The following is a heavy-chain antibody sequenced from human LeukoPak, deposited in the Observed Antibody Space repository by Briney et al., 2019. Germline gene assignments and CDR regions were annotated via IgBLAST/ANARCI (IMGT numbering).Heavy chain of an antibody. CDR3: TRVAVGYSYGQQNWFDP. V-gene: IGHV4-61*02. CDR1: GGSISNGTYY. CDR2: IYKSGST. D-gene: IGHD5-18*01. Sequence: SETLSLTCTVSGGSISNGTYYWSWIRQPAGKALEWIGRIYKSGSTNYNPLFKSRVTISIDTSKNQFSLRLNSVTAADTAVYYCTRVAVGYSYGQQNWFDPWGQGTLVTVSS. J-gene: IGHJ5*02.